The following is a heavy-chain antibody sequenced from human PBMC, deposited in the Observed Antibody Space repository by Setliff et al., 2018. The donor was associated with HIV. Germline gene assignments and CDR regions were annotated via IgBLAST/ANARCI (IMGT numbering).Heavy chain of an antibody. Sequence: SETLSLTCAVSGGSISSSNWWSWVRQPPGKGLEWIGEIYHGGSTNYNPSLKSRVTISVDKSNNQFSLKLSSVTAADTAVYYCAIRDSSGWYNYFMDVWGKGTTVTVSS. CDR2: IYHGGST. CDR3: AIRDSSGWYNYFMDV. J-gene: IGHJ6*03. V-gene: IGHV4-4*02. D-gene: IGHD6-19*01. CDR1: GGSISSSNW.